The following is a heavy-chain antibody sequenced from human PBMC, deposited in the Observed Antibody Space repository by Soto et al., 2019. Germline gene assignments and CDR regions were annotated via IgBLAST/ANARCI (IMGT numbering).Heavy chain of an antibody. V-gene: IGHV3-53*01. CDR1: GFPVSGDY. CDR2: IHFGGNT. J-gene: IGHJ6*02. Sequence: GESQRLSCSASGFPVSGDYVSWIRQAPGKGLECVSVIHFGGNTYYADSVKGRFTVSRDNSKNTLYLQMNSLRAEDTAVYYCAREFRPMLAALLHYYYYGMDGWGQGTTVTVS. D-gene: IGHD6-13*01. CDR3: AREFRPMLAALLHYYYYGMDG.